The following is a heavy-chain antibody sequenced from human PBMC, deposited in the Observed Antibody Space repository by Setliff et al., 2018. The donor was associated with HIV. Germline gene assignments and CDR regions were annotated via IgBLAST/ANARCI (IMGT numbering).Heavy chain of an antibody. CDR1: GYSISSGYY. D-gene: IGHD6-19*01. V-gene: IGHV4-38-2*01. CDR2: FYHSGST. Sequence: SETLSLTCAVSGYSISSGYYWGWVRQPPEKGLEWIGSFYHSGSTYYNPSLKSRVTISVATSENQISLNLNSATAADTAVYYCARKQWLGAAFDYWGQGTPVTVSS. J-gene: IGHJ4*02. CDR3: ARKQWLGAAFDY.